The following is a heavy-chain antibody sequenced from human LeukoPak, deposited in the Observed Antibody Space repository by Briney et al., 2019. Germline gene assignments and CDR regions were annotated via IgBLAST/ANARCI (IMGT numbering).Heavy chain of an antibody. CDR3: ASYDFWSGYPIDF. Sequence: GGSLRLSCAASGFTFSSYAMSWLRQAPGKGLEWVSAISGSGGSTYYADSVKGRFTISRDNSKNTLYLQMNSLRAEDTAVYYCASYDFWSGYPIDFWGQGTLVTVSS. V-gene: IGHV3-23*01. CDR1: GFTFSSYA. J-gene: IGHJ4*02. CDR2: ISGSGGST. D-gene: IGHD3-3*01.